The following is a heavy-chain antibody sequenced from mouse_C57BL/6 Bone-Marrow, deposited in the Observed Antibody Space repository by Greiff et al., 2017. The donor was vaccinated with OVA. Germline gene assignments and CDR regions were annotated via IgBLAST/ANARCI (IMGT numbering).Heavy chain of an antibody. CDR1: GYTFTDHY. V-gene: IGHV1-76*01. D-gene: IGHD2-3*01. CDR3: ARDVGSFFEY. CDR2: INPGSGNT. Sequence: VQLQESGAEVVRPGASVKLSCKASGYTFTDHYINWVKQRPGQGLEWIARINPGSGNTYYNEKFKGKATLTAEKSSNTAYMQLSSLTSEDSAVYFCARDVGSFFEYWGQGTTLTVSS. J-gene: IGHJ2*01.